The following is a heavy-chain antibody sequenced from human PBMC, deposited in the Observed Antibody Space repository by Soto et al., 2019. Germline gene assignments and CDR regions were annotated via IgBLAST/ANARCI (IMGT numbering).Heavy chain of an antibody. D-gene: IGHD2-2*01. J-gene: IGHJ4*02. V-gene: IGHV4-38-2*01. CDR2: IYQSGTA. Sequence: TSETLSLTCAVSGYSIRSDYYWGWIRQPPGKGLEWIGSIYQSGTAYYNPSLKSRVTISVDTSKNEFSLKVSSVTAADTAVYYCARVNGSKGYFDYWGQGTLVTVSS. CDR3: ARVNGSKGYFDY. CDR1: GYSIRSDYY.